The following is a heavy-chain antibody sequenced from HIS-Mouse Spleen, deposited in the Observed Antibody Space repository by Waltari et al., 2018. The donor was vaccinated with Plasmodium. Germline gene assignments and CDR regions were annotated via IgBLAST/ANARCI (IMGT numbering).Heavy chain of an antibody. Sequence: QVQLVQSGAEVKKPGASVKVSCKASGYTFTGYYMPWVRQAPGQGLEWMGWINPNSGGKNYAQKFQGRVTMTRETSISTAYMELSRLRSDDTAVYYCARVLGYKAAAGTFVEYFQHWGQGTLVTVSS. D-gene: IGHD6-13*01. CDR1: GYTFTGYY. CDR2: INPNSGGK. V-gene: IGHV1-2*02. CDR3: ARVLGYKAAAGTFVEYFQH. J-gene: IGHJ1*01.